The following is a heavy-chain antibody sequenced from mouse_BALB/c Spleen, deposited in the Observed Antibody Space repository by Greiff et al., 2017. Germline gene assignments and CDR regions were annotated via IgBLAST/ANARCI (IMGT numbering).Heavy chain of an antibody. CDR3: ARGGLRRGEYAMDY. CDR1: GFTFSSFG. CDR2: ISSGSSTI. D-gene: IGHD2-2*01. V-gene: IGHV5-17*02. J-gene: IGHJ4*01. Sequence: EVMLVESGGGLVQPGGSRKLSCAASGFTFSSFGMHWVRQAPEKGLEWVAYISSGSSTIYYADTVKGRFTISRDNPKNTLFLQMTSLRSEDTAMYYCARGGLRRGEYAMDYWGQGTSVTVSS.